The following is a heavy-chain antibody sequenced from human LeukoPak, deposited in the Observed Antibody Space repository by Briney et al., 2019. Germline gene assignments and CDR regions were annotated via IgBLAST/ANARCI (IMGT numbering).Heavy chain of an antibody. J-gene: IGHJ4*02. CDR1: GGSISGYY. Sequence: PSETLSLTCTVSGGSISGYYWSWIRQPPGKGLEWIGEINHSGSTNYNPSLKSRVTISVDTSKNQFSLKLSSVTAADTAVYYCARVNGTTGLDYWGQGTLVTVSS. V-gene: IGHV4-34*01. D-gene: IGHD1-1*01. CDR2: INHSGST. CDR3: ARVNGTTGLDY.